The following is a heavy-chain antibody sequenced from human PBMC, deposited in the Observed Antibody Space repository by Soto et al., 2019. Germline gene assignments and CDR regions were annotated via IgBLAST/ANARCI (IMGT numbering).Heavy chain of an antibody. J-gene: IGHJ2*01. Sequence: QVQLVQSGAEVKKPGASVKVSCKASGYTFTSYGISWVRQAPGQGLEWMGWISAYNGNTNYEQKPQGRVTMTTATSXITLYXXLRSLRSDDTAVYYCARGRRINRGSDRNIYWYFDLWGRGTLVTVSS. CDR2: ISAYNGNT. CDR1: GYTFTSYG. CDR3: ARGRRINRGSDRNIYWYFDL. D-gene: IGHD5-12*01. V-gene: IGHV1-18*01.